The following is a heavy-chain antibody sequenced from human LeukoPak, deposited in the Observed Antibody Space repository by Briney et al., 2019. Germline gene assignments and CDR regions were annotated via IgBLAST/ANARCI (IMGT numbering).Heavy chain of an antibody. V-gene: IGHV1-2*02. CDR1: GYTFNAYG. CDR3: ARVRAGMVRGVITLPAY. D-gene: IGHD3-10*01. J-gene: IGHJ4*02. Sequence: ASVKVSCKASGYTFNAYGITWVRQAPGQGLEWMGWINPDSGGTNYAQKFQGRVTITRDTSISTAYMELSRLRSDDTAVYYCARVRAGMVRGVITLPAYWGQGTLVTVSS. CDR2: INPDSGGT.